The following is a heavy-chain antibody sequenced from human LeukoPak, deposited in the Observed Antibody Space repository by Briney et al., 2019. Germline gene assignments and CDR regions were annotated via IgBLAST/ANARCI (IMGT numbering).Heavy chain of an antibody. J-gene: IGHJ4*02. Sequence: WGSLRLSCAASGFTFSSYEMNWVRQAPGKGLEWVSYIGSSGSTIYYADSVKGRFTISRDNAKNSLYLQMNSLRAEDTAVYYCAREGVAKYYFDYWGQGTLVTVSS. D-gene: IGHD3-16*01. CDR2: IGSSGSTI. CDR1: GFTFSSYE. CDR3: AREGVAKYYFDY. V-gene: IGHV3-48*03.